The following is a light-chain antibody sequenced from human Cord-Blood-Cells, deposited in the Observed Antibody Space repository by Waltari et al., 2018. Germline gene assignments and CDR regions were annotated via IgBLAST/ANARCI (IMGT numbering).Light chain of an antibody. CDR2: GAS. V-gene: IGKV3-20*01. CDR3: QQYGSSPAWT. CDR1: QRVSTSY. Sequence: EIVLTQSPGTLSLSPGERATLSCRASQRVSTSYLAWYQQKPGQAPRLLIYGASSRATGIPDRFRGSGSGTDFTLTISRLEPEDFAVYYCQQYGSSPAWTFGQGTKVEIK. J-gene: IGKJ1*01.